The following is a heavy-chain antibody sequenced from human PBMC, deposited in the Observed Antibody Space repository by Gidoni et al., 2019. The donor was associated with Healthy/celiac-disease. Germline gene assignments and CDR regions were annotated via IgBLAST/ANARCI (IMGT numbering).Heavy chain of an antibody. J-gene: IGHJ6*02. D-gene: IGHD5-18*01. CDR2: ISSSGSTI. CDR1: GFTFSSYE. CDR3: AREGDTAMVISPKSYYYGMDV. Sequence: EVQLVESGGGLVQPGGSLRLSCAASGFTFSSYEMNWVRQAPGKGLEWVSYISSSGSTIYYADSVKGRFTISRDNAKNSLYLQMNSLRAEDTAVYYCAREGDTAMVISPKSYYYGMDVWGQGTTVTVSS. V-gene: IGHV3-48*03.